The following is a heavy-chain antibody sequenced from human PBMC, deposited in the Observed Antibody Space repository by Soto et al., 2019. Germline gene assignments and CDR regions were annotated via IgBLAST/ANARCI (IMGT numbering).Heavy chain of an antibody. CDR2: ISDSGSS. D-gene: IGHD1-20*01. CDR3: ARTLTGTSGGGIDP. CDR1: GGSFTNSF. V-gene: IGHV4-59*08. Sequence: QVQLQESGPGLVKPSETLSLMCSVSGGSFTNSFWSWLRQPPGKGLELIGFISDSGSSKYSPSLYSRVTFSIDTAKSQFSLTLTSVTAADTAVYYCARTLTGTSGGGIDPWGQGSLVTVSS. J-gene: IGHJ5*02.